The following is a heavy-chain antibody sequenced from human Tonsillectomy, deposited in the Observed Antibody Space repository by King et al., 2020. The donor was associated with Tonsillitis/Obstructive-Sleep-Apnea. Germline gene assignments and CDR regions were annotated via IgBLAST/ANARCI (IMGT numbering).Heavy chain of an antibody. CDR1: GGSFSGYY. D-gene: IGHD3-3*01. V-gene: IGHV4-34*01. CDR2: INHSGIT. Sequence: VQLQQWGAGLLTPSETLSLTCAVYGGSFSGYYWNWIRQPPGKGLEWIGEINHSGITNYNPSLKIRVTISVDTSKNQFSLKLSSVTAADTAGYYCARGRPTEDKIFGVAAFDPWGQGTLVTVSS. CDR3: ARGRPTEDKIFGVAAFDP. J-gene: IGHJ5*02.